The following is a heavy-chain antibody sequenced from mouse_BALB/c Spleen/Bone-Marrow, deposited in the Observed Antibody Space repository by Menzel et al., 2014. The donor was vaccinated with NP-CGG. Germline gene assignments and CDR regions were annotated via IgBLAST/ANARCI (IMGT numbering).Heavy chain of an antibody. J-gene: IGHJ3*01. CDR1: GYSFTTYW. CDR2: IHPSDSET. D-gene: IGHD2-1*01. V-gene: IGHV1-61*01. CDR3: AREKVYYGISWFAL. Sequence: QVQLQQPVTAVVRPGASVKLSCKASGYSFTTYWMNWVKQRPGQGLEWIGMIHPSDSETRLNQKFKDKATLTVDKSSSTAYMQLNSPTSEDSAVYYCAREKVYYGISWFALWGQGTPGTVPA.